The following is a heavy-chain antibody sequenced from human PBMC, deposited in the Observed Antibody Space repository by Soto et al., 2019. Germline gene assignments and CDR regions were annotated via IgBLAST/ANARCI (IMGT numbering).Heavy chain of an antibody. CDR1: GFTFSRFG. CDR2: VFYDGSET. J-gene: IGHJ3*02. V-gene: IGHV3-33*01. Sequence: QVQLVESGGGVVQPGSSLRLSWAASGFTFSRFGMPWVRQAPGKGLEWVAGVFYDGSETYYADSVKGRFTISRDNAKNTLYLQMNSLRAEDTAMYYCARDLSSSFAGFDIWGHGTMVTFAS. D-gene: IGHD6-13*01. CDR3: ARDLSSSFAGFDI.